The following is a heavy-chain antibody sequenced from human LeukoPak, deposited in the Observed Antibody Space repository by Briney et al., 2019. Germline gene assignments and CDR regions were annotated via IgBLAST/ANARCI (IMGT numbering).Heavy chain of an antibody. J-gene: IGHJ4*02. Sequence: SETLSLTCTVSGGPITSHFWSWIRQPPGEGLEWIGNFYHAGNSNLNPSLKSRVTMSIDTSKNQFSLKLRSMTAADTAVYYCARDGPTSSAPFDYWGQGTLVTVSS. V-gene: IGHV4-59*11. D-gene: IGHD1-26*01. CDR2: FYHAGNS. CDR3: ARDGPTSSAPFDY. CDR1: GGPITSHF.